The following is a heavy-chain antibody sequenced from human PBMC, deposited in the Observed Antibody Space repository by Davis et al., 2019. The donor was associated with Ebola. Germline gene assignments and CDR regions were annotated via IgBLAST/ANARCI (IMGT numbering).Heavy chain of an antibody. D-gene: IGHD6-6*01. CDR1: GFAFGDFA. CDR2: IRSKGYGGKT. CDR3: TRDLKQPRPSYYYGMDV. J-gene: IGHJ6*02. Sequence: GGSLRLSCTASGFAFGDFAMNWVRQAPGKGLEWVGFIRSKGYGGKTEYAASVKGRFTISRDDSKGIAYLQMNSLKTEDTAVYYCTRDLKQPRPSYYYGMDVWGQGTTVTVSS. V-gene: IGHV3-49*04.